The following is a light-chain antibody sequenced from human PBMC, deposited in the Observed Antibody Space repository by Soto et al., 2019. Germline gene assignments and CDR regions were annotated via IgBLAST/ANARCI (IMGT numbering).Light chain of an antibody. CDR3: SSYVGSNRV. Sequence: QSALTQPPSASGSPGQSVTISCTGTSSDVGGYNYVSWYQQHPGKAPKLMIYEISKRPSGVPDRFSGSKSGNTASLTVSGLQAEDEADSYCSSYVGSNRVFGGGTKLTVL. CDR1: SSDVGGYNY. CDR2: EIS. J-gene: IGLJ3*02. V-gene: IGLV2-8*01.